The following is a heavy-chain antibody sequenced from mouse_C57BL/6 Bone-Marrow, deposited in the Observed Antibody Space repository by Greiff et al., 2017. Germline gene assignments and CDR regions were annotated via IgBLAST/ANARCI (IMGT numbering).Heavy chain of an antibody. CDR3: ERESRSFFDY. CDR2: IDPSDSYT. V-gene: IGHV1-50*01. Sequence: QVQLQQPGAELVKPGASVTLSCKASGYTFTSYWMQWVKQRPGQGLEWIGEIDPSDSYTNYNQKFKGKATLTVDTASSTAYMQLSSLTSEDSAVYYCERESRSFFDYGGQGTTLTVSS. D-gene: IGHD1-3*01. J-gene: IGHJ2*01. CDR1: GYTFTSYW.